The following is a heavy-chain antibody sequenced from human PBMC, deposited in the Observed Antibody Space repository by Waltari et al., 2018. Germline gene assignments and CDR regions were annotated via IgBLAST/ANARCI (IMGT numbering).Heavy chain of an antibody. CDR2: MNTGGSTT. CDR1: GFTFSSNW. CDR3: ARGKKDGWYLDL. V-gene: IGHV3-74*01. J-gene: IGHJ2*01. Sequence: EVQLVASGGGLVQPGGSLRLSCAASGFTFSSNWMHWVRQAPRKGRVWVSRMNTGGSTTNYADSVKGRFTSSRDNAKNTVDLQINSLRAEDTAVYYCARGKKDGWYLDLWGRGSLVTVSS.